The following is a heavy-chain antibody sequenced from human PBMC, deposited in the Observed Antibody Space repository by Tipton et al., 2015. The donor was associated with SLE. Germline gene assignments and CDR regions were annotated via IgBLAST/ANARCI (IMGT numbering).Heavy chain of an antibody. CDR3: ARARGSYQGYWYFDL. Sequence: TLSLTCTVSGGSISSSSYYLGWIRQPPGKGLEWIGSIYYSGSTYYNPPLKSRVTISVDTSKNQFSLKLSSVTAADTAVYYCARARGSYQGYWYFDLWGRGTLVTVSS. D-gene: IGHD1-26*01. J-gene: IGHJ2*01. CDR1: GGSISSSSYY. V-gene: IGHV4-39*07. CDR2: IYYSGST.